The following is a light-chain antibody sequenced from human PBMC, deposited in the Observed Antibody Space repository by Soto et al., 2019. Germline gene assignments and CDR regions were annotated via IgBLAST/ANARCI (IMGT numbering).Light chain of an antibody. Sequence: QSALTQPASVSGSPGQTITISCTGTSSDVGGYNYLSWYQQHPGKAPKVMIYEVSNRPSGVSNRFSGSKSGNTASLTISGFQAEDDADYFCSSYTTSGTPVFGGGTKLTVL. CDR3: SSYTTSGTPV. CDR2: EVS. CDR1: SSDVGGYNY. V-gene: IGLV2-14*01. J-gene: IGLJ3*02.